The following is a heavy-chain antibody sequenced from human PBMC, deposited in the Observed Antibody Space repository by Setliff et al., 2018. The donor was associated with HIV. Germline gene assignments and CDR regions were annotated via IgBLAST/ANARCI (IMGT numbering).Heavy chain of an antibody. J-gene: IGHJ4*02. V-gene: IGHV1-69-2*01. CDR3: ATDLHCSGGSCFDY. Sequence: GASVKVSCKASGYTFTDYYMHWVQQAPGKGLEWMGRVDPEDGETIYAEKFQGRVTITADTSTDTAYMELSSLRSEDTAVYYCATDLHCSGGSCFDYWGQGTLVTVSS. CDR2: VDPEDGET. D-gene: IGHD2-15*01. CDR1: GYTFTDYY.